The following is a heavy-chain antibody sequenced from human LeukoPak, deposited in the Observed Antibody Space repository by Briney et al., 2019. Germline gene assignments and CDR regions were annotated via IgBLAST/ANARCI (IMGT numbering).Heavy chain of an antibody. D-gene: IGHD2-15*01. CDR2: INPNSGGT. Sequence: GASVKVSCKASGYTFTGYYMHWVRQAPGQGLEWMGWINPNSGGTNYAQKFQGRVTMTRDTSISTAYMELSRLRSDDTAVYYCARSSPIVVVVAAPDYWGQGTLVTVSS. CDR1: GYTFTGYY. V-gene: IGHV1-2*02. J-gene: IGHJ4*02. CDR3: ARSSPIVVVVAAPDY.